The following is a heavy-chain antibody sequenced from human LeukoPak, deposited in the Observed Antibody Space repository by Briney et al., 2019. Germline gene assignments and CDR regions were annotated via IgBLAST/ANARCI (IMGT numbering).Heavy chain of an antibody. V-gene: IGHV3-30*01. CDR1: GFTFSSYA. CDR2: ISYDGSNK. Sequence: GGSLRLPCAASGFTFSSYAMHWVRQAPGKGLEWVAVISYDGSNKYYADSVKGRFTISRDNSKNTLYLQMNSLRAEDTAVYYCARDGQGWFDPWGQGTLVTVSS. CDR3: ARDGQGWFDP. J-gene: IGHJ5*02.